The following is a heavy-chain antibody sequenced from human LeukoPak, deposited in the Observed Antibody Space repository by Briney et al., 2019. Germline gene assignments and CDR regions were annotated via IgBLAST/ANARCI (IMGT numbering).Heavy chain of an antibody. CDR2: ISGSSTST. J-gene: IGHJ4*02. Sequence: GGSLRLSCAASGFTFSSFAMSWVRQAPEKGLEWVSGISGSSTSTYDGDSVKGRFTITRDNSRNTLYLQISSLRADDTAVYYCAKETTYNIFSPLDYWGQGTLVTVSS. V-gene: IGHV3-23*01. CDR3: AKETTYNIFSPLDY. D-gene: IGHD2/OR15-2a*01. CDR1: GFTFSSFA.